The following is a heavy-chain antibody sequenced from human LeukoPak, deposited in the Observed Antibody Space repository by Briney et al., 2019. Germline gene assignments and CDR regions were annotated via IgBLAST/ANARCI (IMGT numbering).Heavy chain of an antibody. CDR1: GFTFNSYA. V-gene: IGHV3-30*04. CDR2: ISYDGRNK. J-gene: IGHJ4*02. D-gene: IGHD2-15*01. Sequence: GGSLRLSCATSGFTFNSYAVHWVRQAPGKGLEGVAVISYDGRNKYFADSVKGRFTISRDNSKNTLYLQMNSLRAEDTAVYHCARDRGSCSGGSCYYFDYWGQGTLVTVSS. CDR3: ARDRGSCSGGSCYYFDY.